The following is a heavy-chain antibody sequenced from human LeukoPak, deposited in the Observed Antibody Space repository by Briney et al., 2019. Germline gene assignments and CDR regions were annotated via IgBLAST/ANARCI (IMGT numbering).Heavy chain of an antibody. D-gene: IGHD6-19*01. Sequence: ASVKISCKASGYTFTNYAMHWVRQAPGQRLEWMGWINTGNGNTKYSQEFQGRVTITRDTSANTAYMELSSLRSEDMAVYYCARAVKYRSGPLTDLLPYYFDYWGQGTLVTVSS. CDR3: ARAVKYRSGPLTDLLPYYFDY. V-gene: IGHV1-3*03. CDR2: INTGNGNT. CDR1: GYTFTNYA. J-gene: IGHJ4*02.